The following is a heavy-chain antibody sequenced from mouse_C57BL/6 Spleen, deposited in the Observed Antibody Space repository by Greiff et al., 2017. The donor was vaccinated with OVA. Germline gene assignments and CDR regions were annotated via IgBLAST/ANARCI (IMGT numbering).Heavy chain of an antibody. CDR3: TRSSYDGYYDYAMDY. V-gene: IGHV1-15*01. CDR1: GYTFTDYE. D-gene: IGHD2-3*01. J-gene: IGHJ4*01. Sequence: VKLVESGAELVRPGASVTLSCKASGYTFTDYEMHWVKQTPVHGLEWIGAIDPETGGTAYNQKFKGKAILTADKSSSTAYMELRSLTSEDSAVYYCTRSSYDGYYDYAMDYWGQGTSVTVSS. CDR2: IDPETGGT.